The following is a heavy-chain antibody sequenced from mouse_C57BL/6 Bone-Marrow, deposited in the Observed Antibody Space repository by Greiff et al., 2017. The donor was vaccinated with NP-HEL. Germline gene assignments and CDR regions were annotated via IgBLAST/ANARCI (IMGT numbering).Heavy chain of an antibody. J-gene: IGHJ2*01. CDR1: GYSFTGYY. CDR2: INPSTGGT. V-gene: IGHV1-42*01. Sequence: VQLQQSGPELVKPGASVKISCKASGYSFTGYYMNWVKQSPEKSLEWIGEINPSTGGTTYNQKFKAKATLTVDKSSCTAYMQLKSLTSEDSAVYYGARVRYSNYMYYFDYWGQGTTLTVSS. CDR3: ARVRYSNYMYYFDY. D-gene: IGHD2-5*01.